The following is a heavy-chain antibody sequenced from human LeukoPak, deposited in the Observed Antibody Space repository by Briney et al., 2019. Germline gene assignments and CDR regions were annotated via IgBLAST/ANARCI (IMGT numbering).Heavy chain of an antibody. V-gene: IGHV1-69*04. J-gene: IGHJ4*02. D-gene: IGHD3-22*01. CDR3: ARVDGYYDSSGYYY. CDR1: GGTFSSYA. CDR2: IIPIFGIA. Sequence: EASVKVSCKASGGTFSSYAISWVRQAPGQGLEWMGRIIPIFGIANYAQEFQGRVTITADKSTSTAYMELSSLRSEDTAVYYCARVDGYYDSSGYYYWGQGTLVTVSS.